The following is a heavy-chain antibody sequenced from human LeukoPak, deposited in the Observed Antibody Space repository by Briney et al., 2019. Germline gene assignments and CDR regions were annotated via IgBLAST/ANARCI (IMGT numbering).Heavy chain of an antibody. CDR1: GFTFSSYS. CDR3: ARPQPYGGEGAFDY. D-gene: IGHD4-23*01. CDR2: ISSSSSYI. Sequence: GGSLRLSCATSGFTFSSYSMNWVRQAPGKGLEWVSSISSSSSYIYYADSVKGRFTISRDNAKNSLYLQMGSLRAEDTALYYCARPQPYGGEGAFDYWGQGTPVTVSS. J-gene: IGHJ4*02. V-gene: IGHV3-21*04.